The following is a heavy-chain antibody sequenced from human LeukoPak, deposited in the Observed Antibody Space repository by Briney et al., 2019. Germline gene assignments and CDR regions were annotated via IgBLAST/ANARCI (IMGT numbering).Heavy chain of an antibody. CDR3: ARDDGYSSSLPY. CDR1: GGSFSGYY. CDR2: INRSGST. D-gene: IGHD6-13*01. Sequence: PSETLSLTCAVYGGSFSGYYWSWIRQPPGKGLEWIGEINRSGSTNYNPSLKSRVTISVDTSKNQFSLKLSSVTAADTAVYYCARDDGYSSSLPYWGQGTLVTVSS. V-gene: IGHV4-34*01. J-gene: IGHJ4*02.